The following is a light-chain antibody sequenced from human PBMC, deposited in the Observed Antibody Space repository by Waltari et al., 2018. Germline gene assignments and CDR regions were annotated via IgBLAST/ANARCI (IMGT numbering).Light chain of an antibody. CDR2: DVS. J-gene: IGLJ3*02. CDR1: SSDVGGYNY. Sequence: QSALTQPASVSGSPGQSITISCTGTSSDVGGYNYVSRYQQHPGKAPKVMIYDVSKRPWGVSNRFSGSKSGDTASLPISGLRAEDEADYYCSSYTSSSTWVFGGGTKLTVL. V-gene: IGLV2-14*01. CDR3: SSYTSSSTWV.